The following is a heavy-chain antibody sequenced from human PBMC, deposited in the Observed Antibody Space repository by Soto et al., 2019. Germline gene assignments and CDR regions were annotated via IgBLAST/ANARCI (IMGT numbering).Heavy chain of an antibody. J-gene: IGHJ3*02. D-gene: IGHD3-9*01. Sequence: SETLSLTCTVSGGSISSGGYYWSWVRQHPGKGLEWIGYIYYSGSTFYNPSLKSRVTISVDTSKNQFSLKLSSVTAADTAVYYCASYDILTGYAFDIWGQGTMVTVSS. V-gene: IGHV4-31*03. CDR2: IYYSGST. CDR1: GGSISSGGYY. CDR3: ASYDILTGYAFDI.